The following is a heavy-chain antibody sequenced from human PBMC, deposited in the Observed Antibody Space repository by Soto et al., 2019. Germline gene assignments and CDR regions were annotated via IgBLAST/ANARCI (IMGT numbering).Heavy chain of an antibody. CDR1: GGTFSSYA. Sequence: AASVKVSCKASGGTFSSYAISWVRQAPGQGLEWMGGIIPIFGTANYAQKFQGRVTITADESTSTAYMELSSLRSEDTAVYYCARDKKGNLHGYEDYYYGMDVWGQGTTVTVSS. CDR3: ARDKKGNLHGYEDYYYGMDV. CDR2: IIPIFGTA. D-gene: IGHD3-22*01. J-gene: IGHJ6*02. V-gene: IGHV1-69*13.